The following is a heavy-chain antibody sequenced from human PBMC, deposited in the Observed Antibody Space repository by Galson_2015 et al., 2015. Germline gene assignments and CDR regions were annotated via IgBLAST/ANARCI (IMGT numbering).Heavy chain of an antibody. V-gene: IGHV4-59*08. Sequence: ETLSLTCPVSGGSISNYYWSWIRQPPGKGLEWIGYIYYSGSTNYNPSLKSRVTISVDPSRNHFSLKLSSVSAADTALYYCARHGWGCNSGVCYNAWLTNWGQGTQVTVSS. CDR3: ARHGWGCNSGVCYNAWLTN. J-gene: IGHJ1*01. D-gene: IGHD2-21*02. CDR1: GGSISNYY. CDR2: IYYSGST.